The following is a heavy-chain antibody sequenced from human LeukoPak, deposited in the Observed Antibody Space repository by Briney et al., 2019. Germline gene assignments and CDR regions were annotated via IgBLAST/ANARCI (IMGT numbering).Heavy chain of an antibody. CDR2: INWNGGST. V-gene: IGHV3-20*04. Sequence: GGSLRLSCAASGFTFSSYSMNWVRQAPGKGLEWVSGINWNGGSTGYADSVKGRFTISRDNAKNSLYLQMNSLRAEDTALYYCARIPYDSSGYYDYWGQGTLVTVSS. CDR3: ARIPYDSSGYYDY. CDR1: GFTFSSYS. J-gene: IGHJ4*02. D-gene: IGHD3-22*01.